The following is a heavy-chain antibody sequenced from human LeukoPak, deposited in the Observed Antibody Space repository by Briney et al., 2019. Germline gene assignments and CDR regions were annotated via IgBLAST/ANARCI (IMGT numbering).Heavy chain of an antibody. D-gene: IGHD1-26*01. CDR1: GGTFSGYA. Sequence: SVKVSCKASGGTFSGYAIRWVRQAPGQGLEWMGGIIPTFGTVNYAQKFQGRVTITADESTSTGYMELSSLRSEDTAVYYCARDREVGATTLAFDYWGQGTLVTVSS. CDR3: ARDREVGATTLAFDY. V-gene: IGHV1-69*13. CDR2: IIPTFGTV. J-gene: IGHJ4*02.